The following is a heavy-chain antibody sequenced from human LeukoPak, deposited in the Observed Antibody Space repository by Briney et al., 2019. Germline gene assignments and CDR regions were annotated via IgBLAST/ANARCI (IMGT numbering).Heavy chain of an antibody. CDR1: GGTFSSYA. V-gene: IGHV1-69*13. D-gene: IGHD6-13*01. CDR2: IIPIFSTA. J-gene: IGHJ5*02. Sequence: GASGKVSCKASGGTFSSYAISWVRQAPGQGLEWMGGIIPIFSTANYAQKFQGRVTITADESTSTAYMELSSLRSEDTAVYYCATIAAAGRNWFDPWGQGTLVTVSS. CDR3: ATIAAAGRNWFDP.